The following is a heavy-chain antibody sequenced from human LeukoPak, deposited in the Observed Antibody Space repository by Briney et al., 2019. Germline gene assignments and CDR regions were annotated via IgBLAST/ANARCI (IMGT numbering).Heavy chain of an antibody. D-gene: IGHD6-19*01. CDR1: GFTFSNNA. CDR3: AKRLNSGMDV. J-gene: IGHJ6*02. V-gene: IGHV3-23*01. Sequence: GGSLRLSCAASGFTFSNNAISWVRQVPGKGLEWVSSISGSGDTTYYADSVKGRFTISRDNSKNTLYVQMNSLRAEDTAVYYCAKRLNSGMDVWSQGTTVTVSS. CDR2: ISGSGDTT.